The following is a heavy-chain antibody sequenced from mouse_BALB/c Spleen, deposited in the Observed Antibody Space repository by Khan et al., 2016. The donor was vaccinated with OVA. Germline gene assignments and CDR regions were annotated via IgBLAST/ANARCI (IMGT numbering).Heavy chain of an antibody. V-gene: IGHV1S136*01. CDR1: GYTFTNYV. D-gene: IGHD4-1*01. J-gene: IGHJ3*01. CDR3: AREASSWDFSFPY. CDR2: INPDNAGT. Sequence: VQLQQSGPELVEPGASVKMSCKASGYTFTNYVIHWVKQKPGQGLEWIGYINPDNAGTRYNEKFKGKATLTSDISSTSAYRELLSLTSEDSAGYYCAREASSWDFSFPYWGQGTLVTVSA.